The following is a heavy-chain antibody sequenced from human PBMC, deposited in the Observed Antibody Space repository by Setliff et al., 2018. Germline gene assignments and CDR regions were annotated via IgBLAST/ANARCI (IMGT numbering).Heavy chain of an antibody. CDR2: IKSKTDGGTI. CDR1: GFILSHAS. V-gene: IGHV3-15*01. J-gene: IGHJ4*02. CDR3: ASDWFGESN. D-gene: IGHD3-10*01. Sequence: GGSLRLSCAASGFILSHASMTWVRQAPGKGLEWVGRIKSKTDGGTIDYAAPVKGRLTIARDDSKNTLFLQMTSLRTEDTGVYYCASDWFGESNWGQGTLVTVSS.